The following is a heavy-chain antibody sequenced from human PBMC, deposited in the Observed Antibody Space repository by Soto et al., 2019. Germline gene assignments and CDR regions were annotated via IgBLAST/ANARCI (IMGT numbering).Heavy chain of an antibody. V-gene: IGHV3-74*01. CDR1: GSTFSSYW. CDR3: AVATTTYYDFH. J-gene: IGHJ4*02. Sequence: GGSLRLSCAASGSTFSSYWMHWVRQAPGKGLVWVSRINSDGSSTSYADSVKGRFTISRDNAKNTLYLQMNSLRAEDTAVYYCAVATTTYYDFHWGQGTLVTVSS. CDR2: INSDGSST. D-gene: IGHD3-3*01.